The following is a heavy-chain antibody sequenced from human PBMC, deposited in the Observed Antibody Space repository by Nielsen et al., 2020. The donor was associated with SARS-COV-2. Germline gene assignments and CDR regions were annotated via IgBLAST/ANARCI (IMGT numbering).Heavy chain of an antibody. Sequence: ASVKVSCKASGYTFTSYGISWVRQAPGQGLEWMGWISAYNGNTNYAQKLQGRVTMTTDTSTSTAYMELRSLRSDDTAVYYCGIPGPGAAFLPLDYWGQGTLVTVSS. J-gene: IGHJ4*02. CDR2: ISAYNGNT. CDR3: GIPGPGAAFLPLDY. CDR1: GYTFTSYG. V-gene: IGHV1-18*01. D-gene: IGHD6-19*01.